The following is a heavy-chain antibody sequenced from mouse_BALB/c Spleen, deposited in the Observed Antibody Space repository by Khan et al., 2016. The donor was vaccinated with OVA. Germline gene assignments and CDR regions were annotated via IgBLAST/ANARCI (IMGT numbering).Heavy chain of an antibody. CDR2: IWSGGIT. D-gene: IGHD2-2*01. CDR3: ARNRNGYFDY. V-gene: IGHV2-2*02. J-gene: IGHJ2*01. CDR1: GFSLTTYG. Sequence: VELVESGPGLVQPSQSLSITCTVSGFSLTTYGVHWVRQSPGKGLEWLGVIWSGGITDYNATFISRLSISKDISKSQVFFKMNSLQANDTAIYYCARNRNGYFDYWGQGTTLTVSS.